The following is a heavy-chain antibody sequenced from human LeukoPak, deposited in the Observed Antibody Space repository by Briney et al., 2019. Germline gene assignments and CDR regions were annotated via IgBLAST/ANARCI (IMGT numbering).Heavy chain of an antibody. CDR3: ARQYASGSYYDY. D-gene: IGHD3-10*01. J-gene: IGHJ4*02. V-gene: IGHV4-39*01. CDR1: GGSISSSSYY. Sequence: SETLSLTCTVSGGSISSSSYYWDWIRQPPGKGLEWIGSIYYSGSTYYNPSLKSRVTISVDTSKNQFSLRLSSVTAADTAVYYCARQYASGSYYDYWGQGALVTVSS. CDR2: IYYSGST.